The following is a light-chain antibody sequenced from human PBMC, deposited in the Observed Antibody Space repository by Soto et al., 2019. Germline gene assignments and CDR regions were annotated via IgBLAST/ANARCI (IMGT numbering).Light chain of an antibody. CDR3: QEYNSFPGT. Sequence: DIQMTQSPSTLSASVGDRVTISCRASQSISSWLAWYQLKPGKAPRLLIYDASNLESGVPSRFSGSGSGTEFTLTIDSLQPDDFATYYCQEYNSFPGTFGQGTKLEIK. CDR1: QSISSW. V-gene: IGKV1-5*01. J-gene: IGKJ2*01. CDR2: DAS.